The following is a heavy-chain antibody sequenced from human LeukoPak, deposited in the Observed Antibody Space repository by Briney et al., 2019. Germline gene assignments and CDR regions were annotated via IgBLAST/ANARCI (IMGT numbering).Heavy chain of an antibody. V-gene: IGHV4-39*01. Sequence: SETLSLTCSVSGGSISGSSYYWAWVRQTPGRGLEWIVIINDSGNTYYNPSLRSRVTISVDTSKNQFSLKVNSVTAADTAVYYCARGYDYWGQGTLVTVSS. CDR1: GGSISGSSYY. D-gene: IGHD3-22*01. CDR3: ARGYDY. J-gene: IGHJ4*01. CDR2: INDSGNT.